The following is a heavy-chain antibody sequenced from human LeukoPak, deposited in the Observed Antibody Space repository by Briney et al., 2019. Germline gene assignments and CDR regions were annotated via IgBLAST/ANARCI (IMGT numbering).Heavy chain of an antibody. CDR2: IYYSGST. J-gene: IGHJ3*02. CDR3: ARYGGYSYGPSYAFDI. CDR1: GGSISSYY. V-gene: IGHV4-59*01. D-gene: IGHD5-18*01. Sequence: PSETLSLTCTVSGGSISSYYWSWIRQPPGKGLEWIGYIYYSGSTNYNPSLKSRGTISVDTSKNQFSLKLSSVTAADTAVYYCARYGGYSYGPSYAFDIWGQGTMVTVSS.